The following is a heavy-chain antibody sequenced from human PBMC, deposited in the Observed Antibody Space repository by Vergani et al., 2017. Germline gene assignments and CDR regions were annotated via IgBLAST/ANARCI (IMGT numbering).Heavy chain of an antibody. CDR1: GYTFTGYY. Sequence: QVQLVQSGAEVKKPGASVKVSCKASGYTFTGYYMHWVRQAPGQGLEWMGWINPNSGGTNYAQKFQGRVTMTRDTSISTAYMERSRLRSDDTAVYYCARVPQKYYYDSSGSYYFDYWGQGTLVTVSS. CDR3: ARVPQKYYYDSSGSYYFDY. D-gene: IGHD3-22*01. CDR2: INPNSGGT. V-gene: IGHV1-2*02. J-gene: IGHJ4*02.